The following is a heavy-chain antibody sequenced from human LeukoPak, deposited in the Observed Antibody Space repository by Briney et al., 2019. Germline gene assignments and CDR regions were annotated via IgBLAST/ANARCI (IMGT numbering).Heavy chain of an antibody. Sequence: SETLSLTCAVSGGSISSGGYSWSWIRQPPGKGLEWIGYIYYSGSTYYNPSLKSRVTISVDTSKNQFSLKLNSVTPEDTAVYYCALSTGYSSSWYSSYFDYWGQGTLVTVSS. D-gene: IGHD6-13*01. J-gene: IGHJ4*02. CDR3: ALSTGYSSSWYSSYFDY. CDR2: IYYSGST. V-gene: IGHV4-30-4*07. CDR1: GGSISSGGYS.